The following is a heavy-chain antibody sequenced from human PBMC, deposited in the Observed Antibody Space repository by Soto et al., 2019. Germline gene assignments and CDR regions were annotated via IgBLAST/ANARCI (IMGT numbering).Heavy chain of an antibody. V-gene: IGHV3-30*18. Sequence: GGSLRLSCQASGFNFDNYGMHWVRQAPGKGLEWVAVITYDGSNKYYADSVKGRFTISRDNSKNTLSLHLNTLKPEDTAVYHFAKDRVGGTFYTPLGFWGQGTLVTGCS. CDR1: GFNFDNYG. J-gene: IGHJ4*02. D-gene: IGHD6-19*01. CDR2: ITYDGSNK. CDR3: AKDRVGGTFYTPLGF.